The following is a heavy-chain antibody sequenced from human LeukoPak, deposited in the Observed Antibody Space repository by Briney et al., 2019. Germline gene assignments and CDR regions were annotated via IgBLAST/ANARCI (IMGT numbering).Heavy chain of an antibody. V-gene: IGHV3-7*01. J-gene: IGHJ4*02. D-gene: IGHD5-12*01. CDR2: INQDGSEK. CDR1: GFTFSSSW. Sequence: PGGSLRLSCAASGFTFSSSWMSWVRQAPGKGLEWVANINQDGSEKYYVDSVRGRFTISRDNAKDSLYLQMNSLRAEDTAVYYCARVRSGYDASTFDYWAREPWSPSPQ. CDR3: ARVRSGYDASTFDY.